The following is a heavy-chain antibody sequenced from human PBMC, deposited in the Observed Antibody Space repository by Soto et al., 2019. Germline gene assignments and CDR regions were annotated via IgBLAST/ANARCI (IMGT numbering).Heavy chain of an antibody. CDR2: IWYDGSNK. CDR1: GFTFSSYG. CDR3: ASAWYYYGSGSYSSFDY. V-gene: IGHV3-33*01. Sequence: QVQLVESGGGVVQPGRSLRLSCAASGFTFSSYGMHWVRQAPGKGLEWGAVIWYDGSNKYYADSVKARFTISRDNSKNTLYLQMNSLRAEDTAVYYCASAWYYYGSGSYSSFDYWGQGTLVTVSS. D-gene: IGHD3-10*01. J-gene: IGHJ4*02.